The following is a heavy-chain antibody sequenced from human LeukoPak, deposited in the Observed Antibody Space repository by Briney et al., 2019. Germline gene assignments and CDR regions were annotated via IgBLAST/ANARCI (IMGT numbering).Heavy chain of an antibody. V-gene: IGHV3-23*01. CDR3: ARGGSHFDY. Sequence: PGGSLRLSCAASGFTFSSYSMSWIRQAPGKGLEWVSAISGDAGNTYYADSVKGRFTISRDNSKSTLYLQMNSLRAEDTAVYYCARGGSHFDYWGQGTLVTVSS. CDR2: ISGDAGNT. CDR1: GFTFSSYS. J-gene: IGHJ4*02.